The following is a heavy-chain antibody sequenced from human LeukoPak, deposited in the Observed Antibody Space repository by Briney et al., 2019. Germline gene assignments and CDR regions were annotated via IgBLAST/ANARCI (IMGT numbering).Heavy chain of an antibody. D-gene: IGHD6-6*01. V-gene: IGHV3-49*03. Sequence: GGSLRLSCTASGFTFGDYAMSWFRQAPGKGLEWVGFIRSKAYGGTTEYAASVKGRFTISRDDSKSIAYLQMNSLKTEDTAVYYCTRDLWAARPEYYYYYYMDVWGKGTTVTVSS. CDR3: TRDLWAARPEYYYYYYMDV. CDR1: GFTFGDYA. CDR2: IRSKAYGGTT. J-gene: IGHJ6*03.